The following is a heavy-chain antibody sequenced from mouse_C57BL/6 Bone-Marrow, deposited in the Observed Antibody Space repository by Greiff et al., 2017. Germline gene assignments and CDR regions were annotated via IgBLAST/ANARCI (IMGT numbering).Heavy chain of an antibody. CDR3: ARGPRWLLRLNYFDY. J-gene: IGHJ2*01. D-gene: IGHD2-3*01. CDR2: ISDGGSYT. V-gene: IGHV5-4*03. CDR1: GFTFSSYA. Sequence: EVMLVESGGGLVKPGGSLKLSCAASGFTFSSYAMSWVRQTPEKRLEWVATISDGGSYTYYPDNVKGRYTISRDNAKNNLYLQMSHLKSEDTAMYYWARGPRWLLRLNYFDYWGQGTTLTVSS.